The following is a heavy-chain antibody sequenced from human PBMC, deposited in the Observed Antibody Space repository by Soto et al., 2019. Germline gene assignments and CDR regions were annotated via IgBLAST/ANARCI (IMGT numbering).Heavy chain of an antibody. J-gene: IGHJ3*02. CDR1: GFTFSSYG. V-gene: IGHV3-30*18. CDR2: ISYDGSNK. D-gene: IGHD3-22*01. CDR3: AKEDATMIALGI. Sequence: GGSLRLSCAASGFTFSSYGMHWVRQAPGKGLEWVAVISYDGSNKYYADSVKGRFTISRDNSKNTLYLQMNSLRAEDTAVYYCAKEDATMIALGIWGQGTMVTVSS.